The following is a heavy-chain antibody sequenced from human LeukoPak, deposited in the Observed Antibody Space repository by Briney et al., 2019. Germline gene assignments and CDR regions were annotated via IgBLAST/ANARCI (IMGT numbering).Heavy chain of an antibody. J-gene: IGHJ4*02. CDR2: ISSSSSTI. CDR1: GFTFSSYG. D-gene: IGHD6-19*01. Sequence: GGSLRLSCAASGFTFSSYGMTWVRQAPGKGLEWVSYISSSSSTIYYADSVKGRFTISRDNSKNTLYLQMNSLRAEDTAVYYCAKDGGGSSGWSLDYWGQGTLVTVSS. V-gene: IGHV3-48*01. CDR3: AKDGGGSSGWSLDY.